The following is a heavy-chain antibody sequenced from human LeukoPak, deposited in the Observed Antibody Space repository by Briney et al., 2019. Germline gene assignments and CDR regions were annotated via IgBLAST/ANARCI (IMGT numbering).Heavy chain of an antibody. J-gene: IGHJ4*02. Sequence: GGSPRLSCAASGFTVTDNYMSWVRQAPGKGLEWVSVIYRDGGTFYSDSVKGRFTISRDYSKNTLYLQMNSLRVDDTAVYYCARDSSGPAFWGQGTLVTVSS. CDR1: GFTVTDNY. V-gene: IGHV3-53*01. CDR2: IYRDGGT. D-gene: IGHD3-22*01. CDR3: ARDSSGPAF.